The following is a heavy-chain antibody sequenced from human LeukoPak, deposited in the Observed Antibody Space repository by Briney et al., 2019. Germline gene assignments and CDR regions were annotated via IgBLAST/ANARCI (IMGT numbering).Heavy chain of an antibody. CDR3: ARAGTANDGFDM. V-gene: IGHV3-30*03. CDR2: ISYDGSKK. D-gene: IGHD2-21*02. Sequence: GGSLRLSCAASGFTFSSYGMHWVRQAPGKGLEWVAVISYDGSKKYYADSVTGRFTVSRDNSNNTLYLQVNSLSTEDTAVYYCARAGTANDGFDMWGQGTMVTVSS. J-gene: IGHJ3*02. CDR1: GFTFSSYG.